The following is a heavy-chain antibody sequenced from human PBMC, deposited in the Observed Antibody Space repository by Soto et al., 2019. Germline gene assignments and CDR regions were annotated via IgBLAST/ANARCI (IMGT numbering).Heavy chain of an antibody. CDR3: ARQGSNGAYYYYGMDV. CDR1: GYRFSSYW. V-gene: IGHV5-51*01. Sequence: GESLKISCKGSGYRFSSYWIAWVRQMPGKGLEWMVIIYPGDSDTRYSPSFQGQVTFSVDKSNNTAYLQWSSLKASDTAMYYCARQGSNGAYYYYGMDVWGQGTAVTVSS. D-gene: IGHD2-8*01. J-gene: IGHJ6*02. CDR2: IYPGDSDT.